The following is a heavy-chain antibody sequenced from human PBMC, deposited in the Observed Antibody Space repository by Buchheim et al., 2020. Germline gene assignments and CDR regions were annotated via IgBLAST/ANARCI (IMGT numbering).Heavy chain of an antibody. D-gene: IGHD2-15*01. CDR3: ARDVGYCSGGSCYSEYYFDY. CDR2: IYSGGST. V-gene: IGHV3-66*01. CDR1: GFTVSSNY. Sequence: EVQLVESGGGLVQPGGSLRLSCAASGFTVSSNYMSWVRQAPGKGLEWVSVIYSGGSTYYADSVKGRFTISRDNSKHTLYLQMNSLRAEDTAVYYCARDVGYCSGGSCYSEYYFDYWGQGTL. J-gene: IGHJ4*02.